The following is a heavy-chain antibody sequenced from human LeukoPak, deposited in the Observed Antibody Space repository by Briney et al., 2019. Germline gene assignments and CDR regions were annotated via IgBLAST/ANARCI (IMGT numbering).Heavy chain of an antibody. CDR3: AKDRQSSGWNCDH. Sequence: GGSLRLSCAASGFTFSNYAMSWVRQAPGKCLEWVSSISGSGGNTYYADSVKGRFTISRENSKNTLFLQLNSLRAEDTAVYYCAKDRQSSGWNCDHWGQGTLVTVSS. D-gene: IGHD6-19*01. CDR2: ISGSGGNT. V-gene: IGHV3-23*01. CDR1: GFTFSNYA. J-gene: IGHJ4*02.